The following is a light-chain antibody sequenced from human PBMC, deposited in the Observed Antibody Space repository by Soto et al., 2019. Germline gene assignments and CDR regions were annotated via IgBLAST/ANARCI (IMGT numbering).Light chain of an antibody. CDR3: QQYSNWPRT. V-gene: IGKV3-15*01. CDR2: GAS. Sequence: EIVMTQSPAILSVSPGEGASLSCRASENVRTKVGWYQQKAGQAPRLLIYGASTRATDIPPRFSGSGSGTEFILTISSLQSEDFAVYYCQQYSNWPRTFGQGTKVDIK. CDR1: ENVRTK. J-gene: IGKJ1*01.